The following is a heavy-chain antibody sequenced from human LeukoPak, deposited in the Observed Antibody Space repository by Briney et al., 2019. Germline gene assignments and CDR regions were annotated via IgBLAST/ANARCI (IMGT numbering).Heavy chain of an antibody. D-gene: IGHD4-17*01. J-gene: IGHJ4*02. V-gene: IGHV3-30*03. CDR1: GFTFSSYS. Sequence: PGGSLRLSCAASGFTFSSYSMNWVRQPPGKGLEWVAVISYDGSNKYNADSVKGRFTISRDNSKDTLYLQMNGLRAEDTAVYYCARGSKSYGDYIRSRIHYFDYWGQGTLVTVSS. CDR3: ARGSKSYGDYIRSRIHYFDY. CDR2: ISYDGSNK.